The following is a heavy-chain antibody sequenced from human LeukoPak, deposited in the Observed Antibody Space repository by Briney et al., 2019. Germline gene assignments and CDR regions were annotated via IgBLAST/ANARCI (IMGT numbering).Heavy chain of an antibody. V-gene: IGHV4-38-2*02. D-gene: IGHD5-12*01. CDR1: GYSISSGYY. Sequence: SETLSLTCAVSGYSISSGYYWGWIRQPPGKGLEWIGSIYHSGSTYYNPSLKSRVTISVDTSKNQFSLKLSSVTAADTAVYYCAREWLPDAFDIWGQGTMVTVSS. CDR2: IYHSGST. CDR3: AREWLPDAFDI. J-gene: IGHJ3*02.